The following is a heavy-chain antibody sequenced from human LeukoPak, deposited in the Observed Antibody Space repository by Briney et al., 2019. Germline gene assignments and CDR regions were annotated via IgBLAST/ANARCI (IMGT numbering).Heavy chain of an antibody. CDR3: ARGSARWFDP. CDR1: GFAFSDSY. Sequence: GGSLRLSCAASGFAFSDSYMSWIRQAAGKGLEWISYISSTSSHTNYADSVKGRFTISRDNAKRSLYLQMNSLRAEDTAVYCCARGSARWFDPWGQGTLVTVSS. J-gene: IGHJ5*02. CDR2: ISSTSSHT. V-gene: IGHV3-11*05.